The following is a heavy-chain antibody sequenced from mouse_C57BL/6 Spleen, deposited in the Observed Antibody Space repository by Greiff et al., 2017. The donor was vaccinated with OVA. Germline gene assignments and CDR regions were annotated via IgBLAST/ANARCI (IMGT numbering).Heavy chain of an antibody. V-gene: IGHV3-6*01. J-gene: IGHJ3*01. Sequence: EVKLVESGPGLVKPSQSLSLTCSVTGYSITSGYYWNWIRQFPGNKLEWMGYISYDGSNNYNPSLKNRNSITRDTSKNQFFLKLNSVTTEDTATYYCSRGGIYYDYGGAYWGQGTLVTVSA. CDR2: ISYDGSN. CDR1: GYSITSGYY. D-gene: IGHD2-4*01. CDR3: SRGGIYYDYGGAY.